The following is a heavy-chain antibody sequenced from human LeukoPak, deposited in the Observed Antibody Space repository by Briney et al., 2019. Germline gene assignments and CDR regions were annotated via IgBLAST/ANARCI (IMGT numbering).Heavy chain of an antibody. D-gene: IGHD2-8*01. Sequence: SQTLSLTCTVSGGSISSGSYYWRWIRQPAGKGLEWIGRIYTSGSTNYNPSLKSRVTISVDTSKNQFSLKLSSVTAADTAVYYCARLFHCTNGVCYGPNTEDYWGQGTLVTVSS. CDR2: IYTSGST. CDR1: GGSISSGSYY. CDR3: ARLFHCTNGVCYGPNTEDY. V-gene: IGHV4-61*02. J-gene: IGHJ4*02.